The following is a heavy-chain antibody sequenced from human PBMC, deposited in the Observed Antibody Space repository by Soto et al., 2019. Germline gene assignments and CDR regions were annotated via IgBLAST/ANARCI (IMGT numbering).Heavy chain of an antibody. Sequence: QLQLVQSAAEVKKPGASVRVSCKAYGYPFIKYGISWIRQAPEQGLEWMGWIKVDSGYTNYAQKFQGRVTMTADTSSYTALMELRSLRLDDTAVYFCATSYDTGFDPWGQGTLVSVSS. CDR1: GYPFIKYG. V-gene: IGHV1-18*04. J-gene: IGHJ5*02. CDR3: ATSYDTGFDP. D-gene: IGHD3-9*01. CDR2: IKVDSGYT.